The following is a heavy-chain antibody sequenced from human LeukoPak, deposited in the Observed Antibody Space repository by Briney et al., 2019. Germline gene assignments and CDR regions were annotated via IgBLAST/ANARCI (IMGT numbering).Heavy chain of an antibody. CDR1: GYPFSAYD. CDR3: ARDFRRNYFDP. J-gene: IGHJ5*02. Sequence: ASVKVSCKASGYPFSAYDMHWVRQAPGQGFEWMGWINSNLGDTSYAQKFQGRVTMIRDTSISTAYMELSRLTSDDTAMYYCARDFRRNYFDPWGQGTLVTVSS. CDR2: INSNLGDT. V-gene: IGHV1-2*02.